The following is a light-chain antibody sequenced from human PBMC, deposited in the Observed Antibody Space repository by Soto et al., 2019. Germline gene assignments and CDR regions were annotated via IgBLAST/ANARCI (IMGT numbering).Light chain of an antibody. V-gene: IGKV1-27*01. CDR3: QKYNSAPLT. Sequence: DIQMTQSPSSLAAAVGDRGASTGRASQGISNYLAWYQQKPGKVPKLLIYAASTLQSGVPSRFCGSGSGTDFTLTISSLQPEDVATYYCQKYNSAPLTFGGGTKV. J-gene: IGKJ4*01. CDR2: AAS. CDR1: QGISNY.